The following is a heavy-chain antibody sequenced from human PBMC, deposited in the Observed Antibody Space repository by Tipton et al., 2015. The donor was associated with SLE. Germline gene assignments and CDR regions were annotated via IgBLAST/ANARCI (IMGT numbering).Heavy chain of an antibody. V-gene: IGHV3-23*01. Sequence: SLRLSCAASGFTFSSYAMSWVRQAPGKGLEWVSAISGSGGSTYYADSVKGRFTISRDNSKNTLYLQMNSLRAEDTAVYYCAKDEYSSSVEGMDVWGQGTTVTVSS. CDR2: ISGSGGST. CDR1: GFTFSSYA. CDR3: AKDEYSSSVEGMDV. D-gene: IGHD6-6*01. J-gene: IGHJ6*02.